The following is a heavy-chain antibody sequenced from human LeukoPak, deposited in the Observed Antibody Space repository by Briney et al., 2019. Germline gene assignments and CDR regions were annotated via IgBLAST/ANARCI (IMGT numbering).Heavy chain of an antibody. CDR1: GYTFTGYY. V-gene: IGHV1-2*02. D-gene: IGHD3-16*01. Sequence: GASVKVSCKASGYTFTGYYMHWVRQAPGQGLEWMGWINPNSGGTNYAQKFQGRVTMTRDTSISTAYMELSRLRSDDTAVYYCARDLDPYDYVWGSYTGPPHYWGQGTLVTVSS. CDR2: INPNSGGT. CDR3: ARDLDPYDYVWGSYTGPPHY. J-gene: IGHJ4*02.